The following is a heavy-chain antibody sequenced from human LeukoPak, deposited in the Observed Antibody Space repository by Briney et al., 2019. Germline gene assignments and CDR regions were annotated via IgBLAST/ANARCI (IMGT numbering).Heavy chain of an antibody. V-gene: IGHV2-70*11. J-gene: IGHJ4*02. D-gene: IGHD2-15*01. CDR2: IDWDDDK. Sequence: SGPTLVNPTQTLTLTCTFSGFSLSTSGMCVSWIRQPPGKALEWLARIDWDDDKYYSTSLKTRLTISEDTSKNQVVLTMTNMDPVDTATYYCARTPIYCSGGSCYLYYFDYWGQGTLVTVSS. CDR3: ARTPIYCSGGSCYLYYFDY. CDR1: GFSLSTSGMC.